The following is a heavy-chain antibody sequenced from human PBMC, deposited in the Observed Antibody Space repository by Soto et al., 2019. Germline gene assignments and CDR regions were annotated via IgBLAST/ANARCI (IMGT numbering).Heavy chain of an antibody. CDR2: ISTDNDDT. CDR3: ARSIVVVTAADY. CDR1: GYTFPNFG. V-gene: IGHV1-18*04. D-gene: IGHD2-21*02. Sequence: ASVKVSCKASGYTFPNFGISWVRQAPGQGLEWLGWISTDNDDTKYAQKIQARVTLTTDTATTTVYMELTSLRPDDTAVYYCARSIVVVTAADYWGQGTLVTVSS. J-gene: IGHJ4*02.